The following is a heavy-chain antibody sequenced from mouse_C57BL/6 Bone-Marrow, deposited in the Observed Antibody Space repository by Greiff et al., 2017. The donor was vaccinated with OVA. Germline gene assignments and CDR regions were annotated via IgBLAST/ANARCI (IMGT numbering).Heavy chain of an antibody. J-gene: IGHJ4*01. CDR2: IYPGDGDT. Sequence: QVQLQQSGPELVKPGASVKISCKASGYAFSSSWMNWVKQRPGQGLEWIGRIYPGDGDTNYNGKFKGKATLTADKSSSTAYMQLSSLTSEDSAVYFCAREWRGYDAVYAMDYWGQGTSVTVSS. CDR3: AREWRGYDAVYAMDY. CDR1: GYAFSSSW. D-gene: IGHD2-2*01. V-gene: IGHV1-82*01.